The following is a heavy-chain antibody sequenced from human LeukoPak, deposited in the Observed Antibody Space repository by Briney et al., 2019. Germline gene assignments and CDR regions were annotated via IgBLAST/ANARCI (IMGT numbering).Heavy chain of an antibody. J-gene: IGHJ4*02. Sequence: SETLSLTCAVYGGSFSGYYWSWIRQPPGKGLEWIGEINHSGSTNYNPSLKSRVTISVDTSKNQFSLKLSSVTAADTAVYYCARGWDYGDYFDYWGQGTLVTVSS. CDR3: ARGWDYGDYFDY. CDR2: INHSGST. D-gene: IGHD4-17*01. V-gene: IGHV4-34*01. CDR1: GGSFSGYY.